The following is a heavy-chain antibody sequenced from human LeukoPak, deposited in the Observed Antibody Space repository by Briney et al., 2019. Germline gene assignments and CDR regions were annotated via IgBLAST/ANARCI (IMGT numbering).Heavy chain of an antibody. V-gene: IGHV4-38-2*01. CDR1: GYSISSGYY. Sequence: SETLSLTCAVSGYSISSGYYWGWIRQPPGKGLEWIGSIYHSGSTYYNPSLKSRVTISVDTSKHQFSLKLSSVTAADTAVYYCASWRAAYYFDYWGQGTLVTVSS. J-gene: IGHJ4*02. CDR3: ASWRAAYYFDY. D-gene: IGHD6-25*01. CDR2: IYHSGST.